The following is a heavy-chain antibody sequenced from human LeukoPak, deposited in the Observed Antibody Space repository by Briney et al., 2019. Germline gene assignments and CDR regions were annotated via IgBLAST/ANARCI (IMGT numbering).Heavy chain of an antibody. J-gene: IGHJ6*03. D-gene: IGHD2-2*01. CDR2: INPNSGGT. Sequence: ASVTVSCKASGYTFTGYYMHWVRQAPGQGLEWMGWINPNSGGTNYAQKFQGRVTMTRDTSICTAYMELSRLRSDDTAVYYCARGSRALISSGAEYHYYMDVWGKGTTVTVSS. CDR3: ARGSRALISSGAEYHYYMDV. V-gene: IGHV1-2*02. CDR1: GYTFTGYY.